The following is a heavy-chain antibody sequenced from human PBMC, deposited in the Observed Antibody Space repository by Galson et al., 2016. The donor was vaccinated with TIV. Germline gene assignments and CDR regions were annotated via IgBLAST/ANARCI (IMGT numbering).Heavy chain of an antibody. J-gene: IGHJ6*02. Sequence: SVKVSCKASGGTFSSYVFNWVRLAPGQGLEWMGGTIPLFRTTNYAPKFQGRVTITADESTNTAYMELNSLKYGDTAVYYCASDRNTAFDTYHQYYGMDVWGQRTTVTVSS. CDR1: GGTFSSYV. CDR3: ASDRNTAFDTYHQYYGMDV. V-gene: IGHV1-69*13. CDR2: TIPLFRTT. D-gene: IGHD2-21*02.